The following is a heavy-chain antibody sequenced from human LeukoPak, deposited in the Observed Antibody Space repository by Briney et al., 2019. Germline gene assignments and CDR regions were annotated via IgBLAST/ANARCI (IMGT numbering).Heavy chain of an antibody. V-gene: IGHV3-11*04. CDR2: INSGSTI. D-gene: IGHD2-21*02. J-gene: IGHJ4*02. CDR3: ARDATRGGDNDY. CDR1: GFTFSDSY. Sequence: PGGSLRLSCAASGFTFSDSYMSWIRQAPGKGLEWVSYINSGSTIYYADSVKGRFTISRDNAQNSLYLQMNSLRAEDTAVYYCARDATRGGDNDYWGQGTRVIVSS.